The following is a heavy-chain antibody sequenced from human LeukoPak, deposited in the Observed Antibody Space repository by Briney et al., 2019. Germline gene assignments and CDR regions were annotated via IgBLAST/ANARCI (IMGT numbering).Heavy chain of an antibody. D-gene: IGHD3-22*01. V-gene: IGHV4-39*01. CDR1: GGSISSYTYY. Sequence: SETLSLTCTVSGGSISSYTYYWVWIRQPPRKGLEWIGSIYYSGSTYYNPSLKSRVTISVDTSKNQFSLKLSSVTAADTAVYYCARVTIGLRDYYDSSGSLDYWGQGTLVTVSS. CDR3: ARVTIGLRDYYDSSGSLDY. CDR2: IYYSGST. J-gene: IGHJ4*02.